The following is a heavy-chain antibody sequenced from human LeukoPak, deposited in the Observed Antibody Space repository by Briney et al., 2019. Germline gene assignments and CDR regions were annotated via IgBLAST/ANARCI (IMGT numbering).Heavy chain of an antibody. CDR1: GGTFSSYA. V-gene: IGHV1-69*05. CDR3: ARVREVMVCSGGSCYGHAFDI. D-gene: IGHD2-15*01. CDR2: IIPIFGTA. J-gene: IGHJ3*02. Sequence: SVKVSCKASGGTFSSYAISWVRQAPGQGLEWMGGIIPIFGTANYAQKFQGRVTITTDESTSTAYMELSSLRSEDTAVYYCARVREVMVCSGGSCYGHAFDIWGQGTMVTVSS.